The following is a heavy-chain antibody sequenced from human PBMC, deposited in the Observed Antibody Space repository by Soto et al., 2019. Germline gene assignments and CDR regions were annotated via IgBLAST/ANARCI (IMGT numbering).Heavy chain of an antibody. CDR3: VKDELMTAFDY. CDR1: GFTFNIYA. D-gene: IGHD3-10*01. Sequence: GGSLRLSCAASGFTFNIYAMNWVRRAPGKGLELVSVINAGGDWTYYADSVKGRFTISRDNSQNMVFLQMESLRVEDTAVYFCVKDELMTAFDYWGQGSLVTVSS. J-gene: IGHJ4*02. CDR2: INAGGDWT. V-gene: IGHV3-23*01.